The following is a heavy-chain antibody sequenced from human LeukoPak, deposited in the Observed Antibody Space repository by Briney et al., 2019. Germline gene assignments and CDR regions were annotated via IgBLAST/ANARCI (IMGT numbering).Heavy chain of an antibody. Sequence: PSETLSLTCTVSGGSISSSNYYWGWIRQPPGKGLEWIGSIYYGGSTYYNPSLKSRVTISVDTSKNQFSLKLSSVTAADTAVYYCARDVGAIASSSRLKIVFDIWGQGIMVTVSS. CDR3: ARDVGAIASSSRLKIVFDI. CDR1: GGSISSSNYY. J-gene: IGHJ3*02. V-gene: IGHV4-39*07. D-gene: IGHD6-13*01. CDR2: IYYGGST.